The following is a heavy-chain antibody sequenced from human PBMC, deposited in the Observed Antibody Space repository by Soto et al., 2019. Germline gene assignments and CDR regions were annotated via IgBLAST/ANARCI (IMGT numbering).Heavy chain of an antibody. J-gene: IGHJ5*02. D-gene: IGHD3-3*01. CDR1: GGSIRSDY. Sequence: PSETLSLTCTVSGGSIRSDYWSWIRQPPGKGLEWIGDVHYSGSANYNPSLERRVTISVASSKTHFSLKLSSVTAADTAVYYCARNPNDFGNGNFFDPWGQGTPVTVSS. CDR3: ARNPNDFGNGNFFDP. V-gene: IGHV4-59*01. CDR2: VHYSGSA.